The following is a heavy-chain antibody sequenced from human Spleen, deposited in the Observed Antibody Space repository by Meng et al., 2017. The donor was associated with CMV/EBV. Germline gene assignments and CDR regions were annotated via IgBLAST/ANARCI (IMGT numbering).Heavy chain of an antibody. CDR2: MSSSSSYI. Sequence: GGSLRLSCAASRFTFSSYSMNWVRQAPGKGLEWVSSMSSSSSYIYYTDSVKGRFTISRDNAKNSLYLQMNSLRAEDTAVYYCAREDAYYYDSSGYSELDYWGQGTLVTVSS. J-gene: IGHJ4*02. CDR1: RFTFSSYS. D-gene: IGHD3-22*01. CDR3: AREDAYYYDSSGYSELDY. V-gene: IGHV3-21*01.